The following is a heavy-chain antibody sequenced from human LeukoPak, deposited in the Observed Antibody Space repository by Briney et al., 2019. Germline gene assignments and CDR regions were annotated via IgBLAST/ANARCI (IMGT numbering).Heavy chain of an antibody. V-gene: IGHV3-23*01. D-gene: IGHD2-15*01. CDR3: AKGGGSSCYSPSDY. J-gene: IGHJ4*02. CDR1: GFTFSSYA. CDR2: ISGSGTDT. Sequence: PGGSLRLSCGGSGFTFSSYAMSWVRQAPGKGLEWVSAISGSGTDTFYANSVKGRFTISRDNPKNTLYLQMNSLRAEDTAVYCCAKGGGSSCYSPSDYWGQGTLVTVSS.